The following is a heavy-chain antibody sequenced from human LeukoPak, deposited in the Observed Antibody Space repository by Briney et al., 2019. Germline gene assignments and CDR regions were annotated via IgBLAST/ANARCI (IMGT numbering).Heavy chain of an antibody. V-gene: IGHV4-30-4*08. D-gene: IGHD2-2*01. CDR2: TYYSGST. CDR3: AREGGFYCSSTSCYGLDY. CDR1: GGSISSGDYY. J-gene: IGHJ4*02. Sequence: SETLSLTCTVSGGSISSGDYYWSWIRQPPGKGLEWIGYTYYSGSTYYNPSLKSRVTISVDTSKNQFSLKLSSVTAADTAVYYCAREGGFYCSSTSCYGLDYWGQGTLVTVSP.